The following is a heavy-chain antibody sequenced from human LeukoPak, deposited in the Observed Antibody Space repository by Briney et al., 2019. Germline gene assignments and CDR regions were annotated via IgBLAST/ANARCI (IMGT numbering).Heavy chain of an antibody. D-gene: IGHD2-15*01. V-gene: IGHV1-3*01. CDR2: INAGNGNT. CDR1: GYTFTSYA. J-gene: IGHJ5*02. CDR3: ARDLGYCSGGSCYSYWFDP. Sequence: ASVKVSCKASGYTFTSYAMHWVRQAPGQWLEWMGWINAGNGNTKYSQKFQGRVTITRDTSASTAYMELSSLRSEDTAVYYCARDLGYCSGGSCYSYWFDPWGQGTLVTVSS.